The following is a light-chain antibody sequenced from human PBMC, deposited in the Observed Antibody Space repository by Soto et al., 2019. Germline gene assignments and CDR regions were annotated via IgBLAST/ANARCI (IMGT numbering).Light chain of an antibody. CDR1: QSVNIN. J-gene: IGKJ1*01. CDR2: GAS. CDR3: QQYSIWRT. V-gene: IGKV3-15*01. Sequence: IEMAQSPATLSVSPGERVTLSCRASQSVNINLAWYQQKAGQAPRLLIYGASTRATGIPARFSGSGSGTEFTLTISSLQSEDFAVYYCQQYSIWRTFGQGTKVDIK.